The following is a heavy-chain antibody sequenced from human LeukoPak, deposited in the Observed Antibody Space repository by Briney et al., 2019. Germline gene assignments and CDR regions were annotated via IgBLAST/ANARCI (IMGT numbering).Heavy chain of an antibody. CDR3: AKNTKPTLVTPDF. V-gene: IGHV3-30*18. CDR2: ISYDGSNK. CDR1: GFTFSSYG. D-gene: IGHD4-23*01. J-gene: IGHJ4*02. Sequence: GRSLRLSCAASGFTFSSYGMHWVRQAPGKGLEWVAVISYDGSNKYYADSVKGRFTISRDNSKNTLYLQMNSLRAEDSAVYYCAKNTKPTLVTPDFWGQGTLVTVSS.